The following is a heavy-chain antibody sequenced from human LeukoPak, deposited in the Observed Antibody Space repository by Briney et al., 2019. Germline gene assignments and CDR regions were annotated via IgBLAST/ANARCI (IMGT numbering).Heavy chain of an antibody. CDR3: ARLQDWGSGSYPGYFDY. D-gene: IGHD3-10*01. V-gene: IGHV4-39*07. J-gene: IGHJ4*02. CDR1: GGSISSSSYY. CDR2: IYYIGNT. Sequence: PSETLSLTCTVSGGSISSSSYYWGWVRQPPGKGLEWIGTIYYIGNTYYNPSLKSRVTISVDTSKNQFSLKPSSVTAADTAVYYCARLQDWGSGSYPGYFDYWGQGTLVTVSS.